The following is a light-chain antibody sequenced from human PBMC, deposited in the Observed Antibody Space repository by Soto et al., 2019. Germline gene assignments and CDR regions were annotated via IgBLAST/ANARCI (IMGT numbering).Light chain of an antibody. J-gene: IGLJ1*01. CDR3: AAWDDSLGGSYV. Sequence: QSVLTQPPSASGTPGQRATISCSGSSSNIGSNYVYWYQQLPGTAPKLLIYRNNQRPSGVPDRFSGSKSGTSASLAISGLRSEDEADYYCAAWDDSLGGSYVFGTGTKLTVL. CDR2: RNN. CDR1: SSNIGSNY. V-gene: IGLV1-47*01.